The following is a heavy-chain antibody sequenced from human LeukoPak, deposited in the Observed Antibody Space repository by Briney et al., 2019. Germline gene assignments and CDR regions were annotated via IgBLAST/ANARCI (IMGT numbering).Heavy chain of an antibody. D-gene: IGHD3-10*01. Sequence: ASVKVSCKASGYTLTGYYMHWVRQAPGQRLEWMGWINPNSGGTNYAQKFQGRVTITADKSTSTAYMELSSLRSEDTAVYYCARAQPDRSGRDAFDIWGQGTMVTVSS. V-gene: IGHV1-2*02. CDR3: ARAQPDRSGRDAFDI. J-gene: IGHJ3*02. CDR2: INPNSGGT. CDR1: GYTLTGYY.